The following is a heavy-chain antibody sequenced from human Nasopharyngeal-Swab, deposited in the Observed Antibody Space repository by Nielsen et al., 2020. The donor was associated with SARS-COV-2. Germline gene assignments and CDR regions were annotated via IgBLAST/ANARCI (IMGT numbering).Heavy chain of an antibody. Sequence: SETLSLTCSVSGDSIGSGSHYWSWIRQPPGKGLEWIGYVVYSGRTNYNPSLKSRVTISVDTSKDQFSLKLNSVTAADTAMYFCARTTTTTPFDSWGQGTLVAVSS. D-gene: IGHD1-1*01. J-gene: IGHJ4*02. CDR1: GDSIGSGSHY. V-gene: IGHV4-61*01. CDR2: VVYSGRT. CDR3: ARTTTTTPFDS.